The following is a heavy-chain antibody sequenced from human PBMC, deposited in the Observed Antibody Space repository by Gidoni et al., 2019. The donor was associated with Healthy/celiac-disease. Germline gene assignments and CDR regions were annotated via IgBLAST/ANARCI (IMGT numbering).Heavy chain of an antibody. CDR1: GFPFSSYA. J-gene: IGHJ5*02. CDR2: ISGSGGRT. Sequence: EVQLLASGGGLVQPGGSLRLSCSASGFPFSSYAMSWVRQAPGKGLEWVAAISGSGGRTYYADSGKGRFTISRDNSKNTLYLQMNSLRAEDTAVYYCAKDGASSSFNWFDPWGQGTLVTVSS. D-gene: IGHD6-13*01. V-gene: IGHV3-23*01. CDR3: AKDGASSSFNWFDP.